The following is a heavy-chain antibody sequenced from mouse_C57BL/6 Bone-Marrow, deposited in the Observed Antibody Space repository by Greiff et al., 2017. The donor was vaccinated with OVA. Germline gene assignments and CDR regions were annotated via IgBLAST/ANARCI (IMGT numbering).Heavy chain of an antibody. V-gene: IGHV1-18*01. J-gene: IGHJ4*01. D-gene: IGHD1-1*01. CDR1: GYTFTDYN. CDR2: INPNNGGT. Sequence: VQLKQSGPELVKPGASVKIPCKASGYTFTDYNMDWVKQSHGKSLEWIGDINPNNGGTIYNQKFKGKATLTVDKSSSTAYMELRSLTSEDTAVYYCARTPLITNAMDYWGQGTSVTVSS. CDR3: ARTPLITNAMDY.